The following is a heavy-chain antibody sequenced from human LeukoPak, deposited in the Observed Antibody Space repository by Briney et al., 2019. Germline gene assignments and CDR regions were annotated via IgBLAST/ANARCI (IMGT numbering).Heavy chain of an antibody. D-gene: IGHD2-21*02. Sequence: GGSLRLSCAVSGFTFISYGMQWVRQAPGKGLAWVSRINTDGSSTTYADSVKGRFAISRDNAKNTLYLQMNSLRAEDTAVYYCARELPREVTLDYWGQGTLVTVSS. CDR3: ARELPREVTLDY. V-gene: IGHV3-74*01. CDR2: INTDGSST. J-gene: IGHJ4*01. CDR1: GFTFISYG.